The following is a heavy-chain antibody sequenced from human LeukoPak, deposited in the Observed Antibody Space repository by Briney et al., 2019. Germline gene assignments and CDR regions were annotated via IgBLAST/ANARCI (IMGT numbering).Heavy chain of an antibody. CDR1: GFNFNDAA. CDR3: AKDRGRTWVQVAN. V-gene: IGHV3-23*01. D-gene: IGHD2-15*01. CDR2: IASSGRNT. J-gene: IGHJ4*02. Sequence: GGSLRLSCAASGFNFNDAAMTWVRQAPGKGLEWVSLIASSGRNTYYTDSVRGRFTISRDNSKKTLSLQMNSLRVEDTAVYYCAKDRGRTWVQVANWGQGTLVTVSS.